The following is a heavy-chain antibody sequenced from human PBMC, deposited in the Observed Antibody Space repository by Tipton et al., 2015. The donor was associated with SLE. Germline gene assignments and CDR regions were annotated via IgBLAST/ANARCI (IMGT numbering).Heavy chain of an antibody. D-gene: IGHD5-24*01. CDR2: FCDSGRT. Sequence: TLSLTCSISGGSFSSYFWTWVRQPPRKGLEWLGYFCDSGRTNYNPSLHGRVSISVDTSKNHFSLRLTSVTAADTALYYCARGGEMSTVPFDYWGQGTLVTVSS. V-gene: IGHV4-59*12. CDR1: GGSFSSYF. J-gene: IGHJ4*02. CDR3: ARGGEMSTVPFDY.